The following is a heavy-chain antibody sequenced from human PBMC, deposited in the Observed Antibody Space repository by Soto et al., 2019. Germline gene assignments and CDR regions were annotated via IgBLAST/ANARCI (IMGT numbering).Heavy chain of an antibody. D-gene: IGHD6-13*01. J-gene: IGHJ6*02. Sequence: AASVKVSCKASGYTFTSNSIGWVRQAPGQGLEWMGWINVYNGNTKYAQQLQGRVTLTTDTSTSTAYMELSSLRSEDTAVYYCARAYSSSWYYYYGMDVWGQGTTVTVSS. CDR1: GYTFTSNS. CDR2: INVYNGNT. V-gene: IGHV1-18*04. CDR3: ARAYSSSWYYYYGMDV.